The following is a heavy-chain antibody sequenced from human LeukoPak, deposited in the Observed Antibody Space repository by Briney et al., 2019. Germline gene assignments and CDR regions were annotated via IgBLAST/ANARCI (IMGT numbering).Heavy chain of an antibody. CDR3: AREIEIYSSRYYYYMDV. Sequence: SQTLSLTCAISGDSVSRNNIAWNWIRQSPSRGLEWLGRTYYGSNWYNDYAASVQSRIIINPDTSKNQFSLQLNSVTPEDTAVYYCAREIEIYSSRYYYYMDVWGKGTTVTVSS. V-gene: IGHV6-1*01. D-gene: IGHD2-15*01. CDR2: TYYGSNWYN. CDR1: GDSVSRNNIA. J-gene: IGHJ6*03.